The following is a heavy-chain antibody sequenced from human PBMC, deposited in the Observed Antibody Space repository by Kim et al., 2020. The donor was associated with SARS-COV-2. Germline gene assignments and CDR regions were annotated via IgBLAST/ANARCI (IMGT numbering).Heavy chain of an antibody. Sequence: GGSLRLSCVASGFTFDDNAMHWVRQAPGKGLEWVSGISWNSGSIGYADSVKGRFTISRDNAKNSLYLQMNSLRAEDTALYYCAKGYGLGTYYYYGMDVWGQGTTVTVSS. V-gene: IGHV3-9*01. CDR2: ISWNSGSI. CDR3: AKGYGLGTYYYYGMDV. J-gene: IGHJ6*02. D-gene: IGHD3-10*01. CDR1: GFTFDDNA.